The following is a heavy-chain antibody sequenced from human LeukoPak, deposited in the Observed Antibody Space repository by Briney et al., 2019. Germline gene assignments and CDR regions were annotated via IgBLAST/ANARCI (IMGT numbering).Heavy chain of an antibody. D-gene: IGHD2-15*01. J-gene: IGHJ3*02. Sequence: GASVKVSCKASGYTFTGYYMHWVRQAPGQGLEWMGWINPNSGGTNYAQKFQGRVTMTRDTSTSIAHMELRSLRSDDTAVYYCARDSSYCSGGSCFNDAFDIWGQGTMVTVSS. CDR1: GYTFTGYY. CDR3: ARDSSYCSGGSCFNDAFDI. CDR2: INPNSGGT. V-gene: IGHV1-2*02.